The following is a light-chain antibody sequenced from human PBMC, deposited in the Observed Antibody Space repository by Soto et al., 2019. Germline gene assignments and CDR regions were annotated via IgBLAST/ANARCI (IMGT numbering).Light chain of an antibody. CDR2: EVN. J-gene: IGLJ2*01. CDR1: SSDVGGYDY. CDR3: CSYTSSGAHV. Sequence: QSVLTQPASVSGSPGQSITISCTGTSSDVGGYDYVSWHQQHPGKAPKLMIYEVNTRPSGVSNRLSGSKSGNTASLTISGLQAEDEADYYCCSYTSSGAHVFGGGTKLTVL. V-gene: IGLV2-14*01.